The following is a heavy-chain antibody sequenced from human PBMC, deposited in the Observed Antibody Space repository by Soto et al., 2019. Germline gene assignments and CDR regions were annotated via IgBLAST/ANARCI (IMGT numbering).Heavy chain of an antibody. V-gene: IGHV4-59*01. CDR2: IYYSGST. Sequence: PSETLSLTCTVSGGSISSYYWSWIRQPPGKGLEWIGYIYYSGSTNYNPSLKSRVTISVDTSKNQFSLKLSSVTAADTAVYYCARNGRSYGYLYYFDYWGQGTLVTVSS. CDR3: ARNGRSYGYLYYFDY. D-gene: IGHD5-18*01. CDR1: GGSISSYY. J-gene: IGHJ4*02.